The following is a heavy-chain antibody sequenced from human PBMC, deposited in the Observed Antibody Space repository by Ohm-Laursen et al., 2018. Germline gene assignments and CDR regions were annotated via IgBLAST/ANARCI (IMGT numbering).Heavy chain of an antibody. CDR1: GFTVDSYD. CDR2: ISGSGAKT. V-gene: IGHV3-23*01. J-gene: IGHJ4*02. D-gene: IGHD3-10*01. Sequence: SLRLSCTASGFTVDSYDMTWVRQAPGRGLECVSVISGSGAKTYDAASVKGRFTFTRDNSKNMLYLQMNSLRAEDTAVYYCRRDPLNYYASGSYLWGQGTLVTVSS. CDR3: RRDPLNYYASGSYL.